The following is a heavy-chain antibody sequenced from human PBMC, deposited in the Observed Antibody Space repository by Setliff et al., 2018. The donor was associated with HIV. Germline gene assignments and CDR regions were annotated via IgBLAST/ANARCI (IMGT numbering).Heavy chain of an antibody. D-gene: IGHD3-3*01. CDR3: ARWRWQQSEFDC. CDR1: GYTFTSYG. J-gene: IGHJ4*02. Sequence: GASVKVSCKASGYTFTSYGISWVRQAPGQGLEWVGWISTYNGNTNYAQKLQGRVTMTTDTSTSTAYMELRSLRSDDTAVYYCARWRWQQSEFDCWGQGTLVTVSS. CDR2: ISTYNGNT. V-gene: IGHV1-18*01.